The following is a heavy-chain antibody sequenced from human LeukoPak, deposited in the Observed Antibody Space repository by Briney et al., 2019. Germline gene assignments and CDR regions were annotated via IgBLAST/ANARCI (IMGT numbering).Heavy chain of an antibody. D-gene: IGHD2-2*01. CDR2: MNPNSGNT. CDR1: GYTFTSYD. V-gene: IGHV1-8*03. J-gene: IGHJ5*02. CDR3: ARGARYCSSTSCSDRNWFDP. Sequence: ASVKVSCKASGYTFTSYDINWVRQATGQGLEWMGWMNPNSGNTGYAQKFQGRVTITRNTSISTAYMELSSLRSEDTAVYYCARGARYCSSTSCSDRNWFDPWGQGTLVTVSS.